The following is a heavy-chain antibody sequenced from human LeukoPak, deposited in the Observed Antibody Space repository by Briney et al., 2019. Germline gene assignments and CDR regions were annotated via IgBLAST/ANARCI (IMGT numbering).Heavy chain of an antibody. CDR1: GFTFSSYS. D-gene: IGHD4-17*01. V-gene: IGHV3-48*01. J-gene: IGHJ4*02. CDR3: ARGLYGDHGGY. CDR2: ISSDSNTI. Sequence: GGSLRLSCAASGFTFSSYSMNWVRQAPGKGLEWVSYISSDSNTIYYADSVKRRFTISRDNAKNPLYLQMNSLRAEDTAVYYCARGLYGDHGGYWGQGTLVTVSS.